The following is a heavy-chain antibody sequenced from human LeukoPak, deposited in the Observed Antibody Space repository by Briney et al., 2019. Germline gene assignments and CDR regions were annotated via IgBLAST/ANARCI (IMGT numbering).Heavy chain of an antibody. CDR1: GYNFASYW. J-gene: IGHJ4*02. CDR2: IYPGDSDT. V-gene: IGHV5-51*01. CDR3: ARHETGSYLRPPGDY. Sequence: GESLKISCKDYGYNFASYWIGWVRQMPGKGLEWMGNIYPGDSDTRYSPSFQGQVTISADKSISTAYLQWTSLKASDTAMYYCARHETGSYLRPPGDYWGQGTLVTVSS. D-gene: IGHD1-26*01.